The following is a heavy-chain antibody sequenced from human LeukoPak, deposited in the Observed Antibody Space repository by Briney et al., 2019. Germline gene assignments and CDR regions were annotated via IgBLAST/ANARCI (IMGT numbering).Heavy chain of an antibody. V-gene: IGHV1-69*04. CDR3: ARAAPYYYDSSGDYAFDI. CDR1: GGTFSSYA. CDR2: IIPIFRIA. J-gene: IGHJ3*02. Sequence: GASVKVSCKASGGTFSSYAISWVRPAPGQGLEWMGRIIPIFRIANYAQKFQGRVTITADKSTSTAYMELSSLRSEDTAVHYCARAAPYYYDSSGDYAFDIWGQGTMVTVSS. D-gene: IGHD3-22*01.